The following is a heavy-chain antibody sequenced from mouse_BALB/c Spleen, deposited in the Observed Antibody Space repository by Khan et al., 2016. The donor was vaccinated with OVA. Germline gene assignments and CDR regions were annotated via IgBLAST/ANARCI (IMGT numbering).Heavy chain of an antibody. V-gene: IGHV5-6-3*01. Sequence: EVELVESGGGLVQPGGSLKLSCAASGFTFSSYGMSWVRQTPDKRLELVATINSNGGITSYPDSVKGRFTISMDNAKNTLYLQMTSLKSEDTAMYNCTRGLDDGYDYDGGMDYWGQGTSVTVSA. CDR2: INSNGGIT. J-gene: IGHJ4*01. CDR3: TRGLDDGYDYDGGMDY. D-gene: IGHD2-2*01. CDR1: GFTFSSYG.